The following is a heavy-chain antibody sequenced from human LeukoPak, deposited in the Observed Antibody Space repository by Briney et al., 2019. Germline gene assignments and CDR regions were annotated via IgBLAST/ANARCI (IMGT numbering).Heavy chain of an antibody. D-gene: IGHD3-16*01. CDR2: IKQEGNVK. Sequence: GGSLILSCAASGFTFRDYWMSWVRQAPGRGLDWVATIKQEGNVKYYVDSVKGRFTISRDNADNSLYLQMNSLRVGDTAVYYCARLGGETTRFDLWGQGALVTVSS. J-gene: IGHJ5*02. CDR3: ARLGGETTRFDL. V-gene: IGHV3-7*01. CDR1: GFTFRDYW.